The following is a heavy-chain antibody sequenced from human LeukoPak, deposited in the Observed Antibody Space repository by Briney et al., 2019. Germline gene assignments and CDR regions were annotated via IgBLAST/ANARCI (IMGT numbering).Heavy chain of an antibody. D-gene: IGHD3-10*01. Sequence: ASVKVSCKASGYNFTNYALHWVRQAPGQGLEWMGWVNAGNGNTMYSQKFQDRITISRDTSATTASMELSGLRPEDTAVYYCAAGSYKYWGQGTLVTVSS. J-gene: IGHJ4*02. CDR3: AAGSYKY. V-gene: IGHV1-3*01. CDR1: GYNFTNYA. CDR2: VNAGNGNT.